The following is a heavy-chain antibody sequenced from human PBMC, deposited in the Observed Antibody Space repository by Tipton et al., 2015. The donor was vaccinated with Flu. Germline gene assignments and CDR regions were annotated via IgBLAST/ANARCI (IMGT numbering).Heavy chain of an antibody. D-gene: IGHD3-10*01. V-gene: IGHV4-38-2*02. CDR3: ATTTYYYGSGSHDY. CDR1: GDSISGSYY. J-gene: IGHJ4*02. CDR2: IYHTGST. Sequence: TLSLTCTVSGDSISGSYYWGWIRQAPGKGLEWIGNIYHTGSTYHNPSLKSRVTMSVDTSRNHLSLRLTSVTAADTAVYYCATTTYYYGSGSHDYWGQGTLVTVSS.